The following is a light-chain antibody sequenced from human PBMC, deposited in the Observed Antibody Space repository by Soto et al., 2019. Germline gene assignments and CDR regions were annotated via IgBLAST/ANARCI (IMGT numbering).Light chain of an antibody. J-gene: IGKJ4*01. CDR1: QSVTTN. CDR2: GAS. Sequence: EIVMTQSPAPLSVSPGERATLSCRASQSVTTNLAWYQQKPGQAPRLLIYGASTRATGIPARFTGSGSGTDFTLTISSLQSEDCAIYYCQQYNNWPLTFGGGTKVEIK. CDR3: QQYNNWPLT. V-gene: IGKV3-15*01.